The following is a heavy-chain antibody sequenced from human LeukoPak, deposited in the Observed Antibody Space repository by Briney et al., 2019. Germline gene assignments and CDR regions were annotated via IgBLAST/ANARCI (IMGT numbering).Heavy chain of an antibody. D-gene: IGHD3-16*01. Sequence: GGSLGLSCAASGFTFSSYWMTWVRQAPGKGLEWVANIKEDGSEKYYVDSVKGRFTISRDNAKNSLYLQMNSLRAEDTAVYYCARGGSYFVHWGQGTLVTVSS. V-gene: IGHV3-7*02. CDR2: IKEDGSEK. CDR1: GFTFSSYW. J-gene: IGHJ4*02. CDR3: ARGGSYFVH.